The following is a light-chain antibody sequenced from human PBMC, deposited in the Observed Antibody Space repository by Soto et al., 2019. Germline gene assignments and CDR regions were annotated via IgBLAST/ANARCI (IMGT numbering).Light chain of an antibody. V-gene: IGKV3-20*01. J-gene: IGKJ1*01. CDR3: QQYGSSPRT. CDR1: QIVRSTY. CDR2: DAS. Sequence: VLTQSPGTLSLSPGESATLSCRASQIVRSTYLAWYQQKPGQAPRLLIYDASSRATGIPDRFTGSGSGTDFTLTISRLEPEDFAVYYCQQYGSSPRTFGQGTKVEIK.